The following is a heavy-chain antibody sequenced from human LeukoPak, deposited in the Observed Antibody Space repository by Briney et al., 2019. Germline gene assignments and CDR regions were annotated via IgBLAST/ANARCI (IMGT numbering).Heavy chain of an antibody. CDR2: INHRGST. D-gene: IGHD3-3*01. J-gene: IGHJ4*02. V-gene: IGHV4-39*07. CDR3: ARFDLWSPRFDS. CDR1: GGSISSGDYY. Sequence: PSETLSLTCTVSGGSISSGDYYWSWVRQPPGKGLEWIGEINHRGSTNYSPSLKSRVTISIDTSKKQFSLKLGSVTAADTAMYYCARFDLWSPRFDSWGQGILVTVSS.